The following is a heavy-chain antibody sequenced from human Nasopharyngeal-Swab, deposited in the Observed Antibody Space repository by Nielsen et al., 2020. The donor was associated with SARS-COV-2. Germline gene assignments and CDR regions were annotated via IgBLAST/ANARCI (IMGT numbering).Heavy chain of an antibody. Sequence: GESLKISCAASGFTFNNYNFNWVRQAPGKGLEWVSSISSSSSYIYYADSVKGRFTISRDNAKNSLYLQMNSLRAGDTAVYYCARDGLDYDFWSAYFMDVWGQGTTVTVSS. V-gene: IGHV3-21*01. CDR2: ISSSSSYI. CDR3: ARDGLDYDFWSAYFMDV. CDR1: GFTFNNYN. D-gene: IGHD3-3*01. J-gene: IGHJ6*02.